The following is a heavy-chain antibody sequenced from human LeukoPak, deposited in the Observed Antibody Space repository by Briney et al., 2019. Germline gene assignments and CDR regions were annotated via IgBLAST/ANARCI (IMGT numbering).Heavy chain of an antibody. D-gene: IGHD4/OR15-4a*01. J-gene: IGHJ4*02. CDR2: INHSGRT. CDR3: ARQNYGAAPLRY. V-gene: IGHV4-34*01. Sequence: SETLSLTCAVYGGSFSGYYWSWIRQPPGKGLEWIGEINHSGRTNFNPSLKSRVTISVDTSKNQFSLKLSSVTAADTAVYYCARQNYGAAPLRYWGQGTLVTVSS. CDR1: GGSFSGYY.